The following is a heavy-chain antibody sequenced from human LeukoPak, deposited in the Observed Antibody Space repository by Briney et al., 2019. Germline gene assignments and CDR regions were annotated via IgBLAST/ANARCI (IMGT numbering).Heavy chain of an antibody. V-gene: IGHV3-23*01. CDR2: ITASGSRT. CDR3: AKGYCSGGSCYTFEYYFDY. Sequence: PGGSLRLSCAASGFGFSNYDMTWVRQAPGKGLEWVSSITASGSRTYYADSVKGRFIISRDNSKNTLYLQMNSLRAEDTAAYYCAKGYCSGGSCYTFEYYFDYWGQGTLVTVSS. J-gene: IGHJ4*02. CDR1: GFGFSNYD. D-gene: IGHD2-15*01.